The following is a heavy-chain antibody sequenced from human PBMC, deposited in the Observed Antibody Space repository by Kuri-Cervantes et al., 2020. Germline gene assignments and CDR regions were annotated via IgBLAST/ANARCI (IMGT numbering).Heavy chain of an antibody. CDR1: GFTFSSYD. J-gene: IGHJ4*02. D-gene: IGHD1-20*01. Sequence: RGSLRLSCAASGFTFSSYDMHWVRQATGKGLEWVSAIGTAGDTYYPGSVKGRFTISRENAKNSLYLQMNSLRAGDTAVYYCARGPITGNRFDYWGQGTLVTVSS. CDR3: ARGPITGNRFDY. V-gene: IGHV3-13*01. CDR2: IGTAGDT.